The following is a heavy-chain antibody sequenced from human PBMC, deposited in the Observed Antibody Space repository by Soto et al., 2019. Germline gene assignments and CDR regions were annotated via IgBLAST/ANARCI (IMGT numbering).Heavy chain of an antibody. V-gene: IGHV3-53*02. Sequence: EVQLEDTGGGLIQPGGSLRLSCAASGFIISSNNMNWVRQAPGKGLEWVSIIYSGDSTSYAGSVKGRFTISRDNSKNTVFLQMNGLRAEDTAVYYCARNKPGNYGMDVWGRGTTVTVSS. D-gene: IGHD3-10*01. CDR1: GFIISSNN. CDR3: ARNKPGNYGMDV. CDR2: IYSGDST. J-gene: IGHJ6*02.